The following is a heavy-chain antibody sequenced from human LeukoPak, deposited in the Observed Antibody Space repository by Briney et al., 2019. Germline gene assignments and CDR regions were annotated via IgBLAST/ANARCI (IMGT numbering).Heavy chain of an antibody. J-gene: IGHJ4*02. D-gene: IGHD4-17*01. CDR3: ARNADYDHDY. CDR1: GGSISSGYW. CDR2: IHHSGST. V-gene: IGHV4-4*02. Sequence: PSGTLSLTCAVSGGSISSGYWWSWVRQPPGKGLEWIGEIHHSGSTNYNPSLKSRVTISVDKSENQFSLNLSSVTAADTAMYYCARNADYDHDYWGQGTLVTVSS.